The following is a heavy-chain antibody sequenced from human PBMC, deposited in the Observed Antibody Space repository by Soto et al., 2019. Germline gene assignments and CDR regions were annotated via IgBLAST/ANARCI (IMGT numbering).Heavy chain of an antibody. D-gene: IGHD2-2*01. CDR2: ISGSGFKK. V-gene: IGHV3-23*01. CDR3: AKNQGIELVPLATVDWFDP. Sequence: GSLRLSCAASGFIFENFGMSWVRQAPGKGLEWISSISGSGFKKYYADSVKGRFTISRDNSKSTVYLELNNLSAEDTAVYHCAKNQGIELVPLATVDWFDPWGQGSVVTVSS. J-gene: IGHJ5*02. CDR1: GFIFENFG.